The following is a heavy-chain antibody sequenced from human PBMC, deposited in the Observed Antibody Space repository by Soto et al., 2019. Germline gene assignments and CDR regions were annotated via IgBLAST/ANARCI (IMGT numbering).Heavy chain of an antibody. CDR2: INHLGSI. CDR1: GGSLSDYF. J-gene: IGHJ6*03. V-gene: IGHV4-34*01. D-gene: IGHD2-21*01. CDR3: ARGGISHWAYFYYMDV. Sequence: QVQLQQWGAGLLKPSETLSLTCVVSGGSLSDYFWSWIRQPPGMALEWIGEINHLGSINYNPSLKRRVTMSVETSKNQFSLTLNSVTAPDTATYYCARGGISHWAYFYYMDVWDRGTTVTVSS.